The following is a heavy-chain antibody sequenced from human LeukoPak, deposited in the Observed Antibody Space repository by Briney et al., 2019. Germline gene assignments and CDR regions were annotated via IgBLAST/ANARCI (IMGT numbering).Heavy chain of an antibody. D-gene: IGHD3-3*01. CDR1: GFTFSSYS. V-gene: IGHV3-21*01. J-gene: IGHJ4*02. CDR2: ISSSSSYI. CDR3: ANDFWSGYYLVY. Sequence: GGSLRLSCAASGFTFSSYSMNWVRQAPGKGLEWVSSISSSSSYIYYADSVKGRFTISRDNAKNSLYLQMNSLRAEDTAVYYCANDFWSGYYLVYWGQGTQVTVSS.